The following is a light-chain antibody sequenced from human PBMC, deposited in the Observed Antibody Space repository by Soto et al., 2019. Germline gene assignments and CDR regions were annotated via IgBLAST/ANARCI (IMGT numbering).Light chain of an antibody. CDR1: SSDVGGYNY. Sequence: ALTQPPSASGSPGQSVTISCTGTSSDVGGYNYVSWYQQHPGKAPKLMIYEVSKRPSGVPDRFSGSKSGNTASLTVSGLQAEDEADYYCSSYAGSNLVVFGGGTKLTVL. CDR3: SSYAGSNLVV. V-gene: IGLV2-8*01. J-gene: IGLJ2*01. CDR2: EVS.